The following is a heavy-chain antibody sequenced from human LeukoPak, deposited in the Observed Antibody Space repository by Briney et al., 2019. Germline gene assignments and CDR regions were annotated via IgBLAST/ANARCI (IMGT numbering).Heavy chain of an antibody. J-gene: IGHJ6*03. CDR2: INHSGST. Sequence: SETLSLTCAVYGGSFSGYYWSWIRQPPGKGLEWIGEINHSGSTNYNPSLKSRVTISVDTSKNQFSLKVNSVTAADTAVYYCARTTEGGYSYGYFYYYYMDVWGKGTTVTISS. D-gene: IGHD5-18*01. CDR1: GGSFSGYY. CDR3: ARTTEGGYSYGYFYYYYMDV. V-gene: IGHV4-34*01.